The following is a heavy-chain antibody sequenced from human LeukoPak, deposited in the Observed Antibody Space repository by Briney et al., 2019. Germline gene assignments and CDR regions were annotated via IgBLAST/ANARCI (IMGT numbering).Heavy chain of an antibody. CDR3: ARTVVVVAATTYYYYGMDV. Sequence: PSQTLSLTCTVSGGSISSGGYYWSWIRQHPGTGLEWIGYIYYSGSTYYNPSLKSRVTISVDTSKNQFSLKLSSVTAADTAVYYCARTVVVVAATTYYYYGMDVWGQGTTVTVSS. D-gene: IGHD2-15*01. V-gene: IGHV4-31*03. CDR1: GGSISSGGYY. J-gene: IGHJ6*02. CDR2: IYYSGST.